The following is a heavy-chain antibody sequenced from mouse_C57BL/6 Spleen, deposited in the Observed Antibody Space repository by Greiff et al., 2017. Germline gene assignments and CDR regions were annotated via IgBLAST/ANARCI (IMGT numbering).Heavy chain of an antibody. CDR3: ARSPVGYPYYFDY. Sequence: VQLQESGAELARPGASVKLSCKASGYTFTSYGISWVKQRTGQGLEWIGEIYPRSGNTYYNEKFKGKATLTADKSSSTAYMELRSLTSEDSAVYFCARSPVGYPYYFDYWGQGTTLTVSS. V-gene: IGHV1-81*01. CDR1: GYTFTSYG. D-gene: IGHD1-1*01. J-gene: IGHJ2*01. CDR2: IYPRSGNT.